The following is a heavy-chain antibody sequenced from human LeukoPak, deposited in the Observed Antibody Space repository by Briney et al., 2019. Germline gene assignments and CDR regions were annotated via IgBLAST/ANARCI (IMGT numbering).Heavy chain of an antibody. Sequence: GGSLRLSCAASGFTFSSYGMHWVRQAPGKGLEWVAVIWCDGSNKYYADSVKGRFTISRDNSKNTLYLQMNSLRAEDTAVYYCAKEWFRGYDSNTPEGYAFDIWGQGTMVTVSS. CDR3: AKEWFRGYDSNTPEGYAFDI. V-gene: IGHV3-33*06. J-gene: IGHJ3*02. CDR1: GFTFSSYG. D-gene: IGHD5-12*01. CDR2: IWCDGSNK.